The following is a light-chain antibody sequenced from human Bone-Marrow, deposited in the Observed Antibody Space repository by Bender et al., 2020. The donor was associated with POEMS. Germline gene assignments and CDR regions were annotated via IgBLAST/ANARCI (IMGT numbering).Light chain of an antibody. CDR1: NIGTQC. Sequence: SYLLTQPSSVSVAPGQTARITCGGSNIGTQCVHWYRQRPGQAPVAVVYDDRDRPSGIPERFSGSKSGNTATLTITGVEAGDEADYYCQVWDNSSGLWVFGGGTKLAVL. J-gene: IGLJ3*02. V-gene: IGLV3-21*02. CDR2: DDR. CDR3: QVWDNSSGLWV.